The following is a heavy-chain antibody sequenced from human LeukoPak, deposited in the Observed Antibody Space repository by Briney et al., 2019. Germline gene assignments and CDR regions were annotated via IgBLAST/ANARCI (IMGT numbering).Heavy chain of an antibody. J-gene: IGHJ1*01. CDR2: IRYDGSKQ. Sequence: GGSLRLSCAASGFTFSNHGMQWVRQAPGKGLEWVAFIRYDGSKQYYADSVKGRCTISRDNSKNTLYLQMNSLRAEDTAVYYCARDSTPIINYFDSSGPSGYFQHWGQGTLVTVSS. D-gene: IGHD3-22*01. V-gene: IGHV3-30*02. CDR3: ARDSTPIINYFDSSGPSGYFQH. CDR1: GFTFSNHG.